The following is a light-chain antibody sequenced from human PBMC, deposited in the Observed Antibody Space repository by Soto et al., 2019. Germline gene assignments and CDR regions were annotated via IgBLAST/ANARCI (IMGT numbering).Light chain of an antibody. CDR1: HSINTSF. CDR2: GAS. CDR3: QQYGSSPRT. J-gene: IGKJ1*01. V-gene: IGKV3-20*01. Sequence: EIVLTQSPGTLSLSPGYRSTLSCRASHSINTSFLAWFQQKPGQAPRLLIYGASSRATGIPDRFSGSGSGTDFTLTISRLEPEDFAVYYCQQYGSSPRTFGQGTKVDIK.